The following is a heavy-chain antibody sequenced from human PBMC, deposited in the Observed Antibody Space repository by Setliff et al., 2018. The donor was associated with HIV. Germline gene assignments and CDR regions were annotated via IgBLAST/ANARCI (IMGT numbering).Heavy chain of an antibody. V-gene: IGHV4-61*09. CDR3: ARASSRLNCSGGSCYRAPYAFDI. CDR1: GGSISSGSYY. J-gene: IGHJ3*02. D-gene: IGHD2-15*01. CDR2: IYTSGST. Sequence: SETLSLTCTVSGGSISSGSYYWSWIRQPAGKGLEWIGHIYTSGSTNYNPSLKSRVTISVDTSKNQFSRKLSSVTAADTAVYYCARASSRLNCSGGSCYRAPYAFDIWGQGTMVTV.